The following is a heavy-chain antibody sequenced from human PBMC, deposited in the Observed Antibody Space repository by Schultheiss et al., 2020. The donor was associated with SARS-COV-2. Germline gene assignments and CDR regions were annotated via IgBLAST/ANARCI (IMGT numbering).Heavy chain of an antibody. V-gene: IGHV3-30*01. CDR1: GFTFSSYA. J-gene: IGHJ6*02. CDR2: ISYDGSNK. D-gene: IGHD2-2*02. CDR3: TRDTGRYCSSTSCYTSLGSYYYYGMDV. Sequence: GGSLRLSCAASGFTFSSYAMHWVRQAPGKGLEWVAVISYDGSNKYYADSVKGRFTISRDNSKNTLYLQMNSLRAEDTAVYYCTRDTGRYCSSTSCYTSLGSYYYYGMDVWGQGTTVTVSS.